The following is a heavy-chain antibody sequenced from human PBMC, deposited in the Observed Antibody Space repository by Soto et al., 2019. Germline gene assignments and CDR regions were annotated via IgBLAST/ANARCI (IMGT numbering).Heavy chain of an antibody. V-gene: IGHV4-59*01. D-gene: IGHD3-3*01. CDR2: IYYSGST. CDR1: GGSISSYY. J-gene: IGHJ5*02. Sequence: PSETLSLTCTVSGGSISSYYWSWIRQPPGKGLEWIGYIYYSGSTNYNPSLKSRVTISVDTSKNQFSLKLSSVTAADTAVYYCARQFLDPGSWFDPWGQGTLVTVSP. CDR3: ARQFLDPGSWFDP.